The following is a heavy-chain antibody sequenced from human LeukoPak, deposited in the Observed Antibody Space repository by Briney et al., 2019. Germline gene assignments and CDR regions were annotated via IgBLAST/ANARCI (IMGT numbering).Heavy chain of an antibody. CDR3: VRDRLLGQQLVPSFDY. D-gene: IGHD6-13*01. J-gene: IGHJ4*02. CDR1: GYTFTSYY. CDR2: ISNYNGNT. V-gene: IGHV1-18*04. Sequence: ASVKVSCKASGYTFTSYYMHWVRQAPGQGLEWMGWISNYNGNTHYAQKLQGRVTMTTDTSTNTAYMELRSLKSDDTAVYYCVRDRLLGQQLVPSFDYWGQGTLVTVSS.